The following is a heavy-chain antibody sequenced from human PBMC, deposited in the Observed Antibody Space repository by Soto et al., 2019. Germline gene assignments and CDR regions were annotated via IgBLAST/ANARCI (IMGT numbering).Heavy chain of an antibody. D-gene: IGHD1-1*01. CDR2: IYYGERT. CDR1: GASFTSYY. V-gene: IGHV4-59*01. Sequence: SETLSLTCTVSGASFTSYYWSWIRQPPGKGLEWIGYIYYGERTNYNPSLKNRVTISRDTSKNQVFLRLTSVTAADTAVYYCARRRTERHNWFDPWGQGTLVTVPS. J-gene: IGHJ5*02. CDR3: ARRRTERHNWFDP.